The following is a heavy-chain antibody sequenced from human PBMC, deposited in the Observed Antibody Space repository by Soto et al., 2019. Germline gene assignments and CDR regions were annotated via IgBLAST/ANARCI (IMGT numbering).Heavy chain of an antibody. V-gene: IGHV1-18*01. J-gene: IGHJ4*02. CDR2: ISGHDGNT. D-gene: IGHD3-10*01. Sequence: GASVKVSCKASGFTLNEFGVSWVRQAPGQGLEWMGWISGHDGNTNFAQKYEGRVTMTIDSSTSTAYMELRNLRSDDTAMYYCAREEWFGQTPFDSWGQGTLVTVSS. CDR1: GFTLNEFG. CDR3: AREEWFGQTPFDS.